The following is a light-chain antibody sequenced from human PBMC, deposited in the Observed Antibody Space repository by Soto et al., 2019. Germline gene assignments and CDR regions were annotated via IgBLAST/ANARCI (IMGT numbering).Light chain of an antibody. CDR1: QGISIY. V-gene: IGKV1-27*01. CDR2: AAS. CDR3: QKYNSAPYT. Sequence: DIQMTQSPSSLSASVVDRVTITCRASQGISIYLAWYQQKPGKDPKLLIYAASTLQSGVPSRFSGSGSGTDFTLTISSLQPEDVATYYWQKYNSAPYTFGQGTKLEIK. J-gene: IGKJ2*01.